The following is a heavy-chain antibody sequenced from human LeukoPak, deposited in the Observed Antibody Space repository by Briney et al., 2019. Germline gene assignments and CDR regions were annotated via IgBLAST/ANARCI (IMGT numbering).Heavy chain of an antibody. D-gene: IGHD3-22*01. V-gene: IGHV4-59*01. Sequence: SETLSLTCTVSGGSISSYYWSWIRQPPGKGLEWLGYIYYSGSTNYNPSLKSRVTISVDTSKNQFSLKLSSVTAADTAVYYCAREGYDSSGYYNGGFFDYWGQGTLVTVSS. CDR1: GGSISSYY. J-gene: IGHJ4*02. CDR3: AREGYDSSGYYNGGFFDY. CDR2: IYYSGST.